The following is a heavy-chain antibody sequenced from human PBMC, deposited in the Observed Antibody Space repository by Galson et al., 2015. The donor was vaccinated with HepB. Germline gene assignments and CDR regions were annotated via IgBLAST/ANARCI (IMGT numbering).Heavy chain of an antibody. CDR2: ISGGGGGT. CDR1: GFTFSSYA. CDR3: ANRRDPRVDN. Sequence: SLRLSCAASGFTFSSYAMSWVRQAPGKGLEWVSSISGGGGGTYYADSVRGRFTISRDNSKNTLYLQMSSLRAEDTAVYYCANRRDPRVDNWGQGTLFTVSS. V-gene: IGHV3-23*01. J-gene: IGHJ4*02.